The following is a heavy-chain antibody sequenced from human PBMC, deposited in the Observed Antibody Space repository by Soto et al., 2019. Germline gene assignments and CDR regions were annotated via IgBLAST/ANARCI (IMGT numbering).Heavy chain of an antibody. Sequence: PGGSLRLSCAASGFIVSNSYMSWVRQAPGKGLEWVSIFYSGGTTYYADSVKGRFTFSRDNAANTVFLQMNNLRVEDTAVYYCVRDRGGSYWLDPWGQGTLVTVSS. D-gene: IGHD1-26*01. CDR1: GFIVSNSY. J-gene: IGHJ5*02. V-gene: IGHV3-53*01. CDR3: VRDRGGSYWLDP. CDR2: FYSGGTT.